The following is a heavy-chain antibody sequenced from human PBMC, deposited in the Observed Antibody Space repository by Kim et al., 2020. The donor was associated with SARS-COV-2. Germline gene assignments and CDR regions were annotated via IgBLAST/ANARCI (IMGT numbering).Heavy chain of an antibody. CDR3: AGEVTTHYYYNYGMDV. J-gene: IGHJ6*04. Sequence: SETLSLICTVSGGSISSSSYYWGWIRQPPGKGLEWIGSIYYSGSTYYNPSLKSRVAVSVDTSKNQFSLKLSSVTAANTAVYYCAGEVTTHYYYNYGMDVWGKGTTVTVSS. D-gene: IGHD2-21*02. V-gene: IGHV4-39*07. CDR1: GGSISSSSYY. CDR2: IYYSGST.